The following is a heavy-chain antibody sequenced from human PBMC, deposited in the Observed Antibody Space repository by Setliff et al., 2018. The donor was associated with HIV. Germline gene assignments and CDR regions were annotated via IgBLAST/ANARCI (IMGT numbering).Heavy chain of an antibody. J-gene: IGHJ3*01. Sequence: ASVKVSCKASGYTFSGYGISWVRQAPGQGLEWMGWISGYNGNTKYVQKFQGRVTMTTDTSTITVYMELRSLRSDDTAVYYCARVQYRSAWFSGGHDAFDVWGQGTMVTVSS. CDR2: ISGYNGNT. D-gene: IGHD6-19*01. V-gene: IGHV1-18*01. CDR3: ARVQYRSAWFSGGHDAFDV. CDR1: GYTFSGYG.